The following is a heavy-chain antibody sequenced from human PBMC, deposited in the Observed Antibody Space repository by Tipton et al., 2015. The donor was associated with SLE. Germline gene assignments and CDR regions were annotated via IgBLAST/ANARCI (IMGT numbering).Heavy chain of an antibody. V-gene: IGHV4-59*08. CDR3: ARHQGAQYFDY. J-gene: IGHJ4*02. CDR1: GGSINSYY. CDR2: IYYSGST. Sequence: GLVKPSETLSLTCIVSGGSINSYYWSWIRQPPGKGLEWIGYIYYSGSTKYNPSLKSRVTMSVDTSKNQFSLKLSSVTAADTAVYYCARHQGAQYFDYWGQGTLVTVSS.